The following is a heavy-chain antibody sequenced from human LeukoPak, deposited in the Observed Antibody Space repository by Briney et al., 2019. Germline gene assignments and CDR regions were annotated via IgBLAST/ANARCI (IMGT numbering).Heavy chain of an antibody. CDR3: TRLRGEKASGDY. V-gene: IGHV3-21*04. CDR1: GFTFSSYR. CDR2: ISSSSSYI. J-gene: IGHJ4*02. D-gene: IGHD3-10*01. Sequence: GGSLRLSCAASGFTFSSYRMNWVRQAPGKGLEWVSSISSSSSYIYYADSVKGRFTISRDNSKNTLYLQMNSLRAEDTAVYYCTRLRGEKASGDYWGQGTLVTVSS.